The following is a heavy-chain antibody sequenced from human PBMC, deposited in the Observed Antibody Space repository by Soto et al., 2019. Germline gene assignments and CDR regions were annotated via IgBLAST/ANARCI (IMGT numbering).Heavy chain of an antibody. D-gene: IGHD3-22*01. CDR2: INPNSGGT. CDR3: ARDREAMIDQYIWGY. J-gene: IGHJ4*02. V-gene: IGHV1-2*02. Sequence: ASVKVSCKASGYTFTVYYMHCVLQSPLQGLEWMGCINPNSGGTNYAQKFQGRVTMTRDTSISTAYMELSRLRSDDTAVYYCARDREAMIDQYIWGYWGQGTLVTVSS. CDR1: GYTFTVYY.